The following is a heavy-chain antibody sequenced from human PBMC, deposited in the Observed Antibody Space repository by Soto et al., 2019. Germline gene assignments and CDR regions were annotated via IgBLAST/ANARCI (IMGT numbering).Heavy chain of an antibody. J-gene: IGHJ4*02. Sequence: SETLSLTCTVSGGSISSYYWSWIRQPPGKGLEWIGYIYYSGSTNYNPSLKSRVTISVDTSKNQFSLKLSSVTAADTAVYYCARVGHSSSWYFLGAFDYWGQGTLVTVSS. CDR2: IYYSGST. V-gene: IGHV4-59*08. D-gene: IGHD6-13*01. CDR1: GGSISSYY. CDR3: ARVGHSSSWYFLGAFDY.